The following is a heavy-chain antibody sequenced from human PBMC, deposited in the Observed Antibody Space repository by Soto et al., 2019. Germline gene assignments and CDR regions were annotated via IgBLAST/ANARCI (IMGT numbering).Heavy chain of an antibody. CDR2: INAGDGNT. Sequence: ASVKASCKASGHTFTRYAMHWVRQAPGQRLEWMGWINAGDGNTKYSQKFQGRVTITRDTSASTAYMELSSLRSEDTAVYYCARDAMTTEFDYWGQGTLVTVSS. CDR3: ARDAMTTEFDY. V-gene: IGHV1-3*01. D-gene: IGHD4-4*01. J-gene: IGHJ4*02. CDR1: GHTFTRYA.